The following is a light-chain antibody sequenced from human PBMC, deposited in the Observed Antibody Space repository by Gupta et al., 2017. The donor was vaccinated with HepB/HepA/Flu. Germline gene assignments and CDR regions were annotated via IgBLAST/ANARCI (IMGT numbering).Light chain of an antibody. CDR3: MQSLQTPKT. V-gene: IGKV2-28*01. CDR1: QSLLHNNGNNY. J-gene: IGKJ2*01. Sequence: IVMTQSPLSLPVIPGEPASISCRSSQSLLHNNGNNYFDWYLQKPGQSPQLLIYLGSNRDSGVPDRFSGSGSGTDFTLKICRVESEDVGVYYCMQSLQTPKTFGQGTKLEIK. CDR2: LGS.